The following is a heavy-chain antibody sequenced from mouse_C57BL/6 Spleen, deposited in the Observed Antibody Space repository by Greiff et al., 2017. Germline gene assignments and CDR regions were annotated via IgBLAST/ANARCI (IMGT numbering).Heavy chain of an antibody. CDR2: INPSNGGT. V-gene: IGHV1-53*01. CDR3: ARWGSCDWYFDV. D-gene: IGHD1-1*02. CDR1: GYTFTSYW. J-gene: IGHJ1*03. Sequence: QVQLQQPGTELVKPGASVKLSCKASGYTFTSYWMHWVKQRPGQGLEWIGNINPSNGGTNYNEKFKGRATLTVDKSSSTAYMQLSSLTSEVSAVDYCARWGSCDWYFDVWGTGTTVTVSA.